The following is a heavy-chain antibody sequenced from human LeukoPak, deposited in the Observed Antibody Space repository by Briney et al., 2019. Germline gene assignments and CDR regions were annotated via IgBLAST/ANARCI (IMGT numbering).Heavy chain of an antibody. CDR2: ISASGTYI. D-gene: IGHD2-15*01. Sequence: GGSLRLSCAASGFTFSLYSINWIRQAPGKGLEWVSSISASGTYIYYADSVKGRFTISGDNAKNSLFLQMNSLRAEDTALYYCARYCSGGNCYSAFDIWGQGTMVTVSS. CDR3: ARYCSGGNCYSAFDI. V-gene: IGHV3-21*01. CDR1: GFTFSLYS. J-gene: IGHJ3*02.